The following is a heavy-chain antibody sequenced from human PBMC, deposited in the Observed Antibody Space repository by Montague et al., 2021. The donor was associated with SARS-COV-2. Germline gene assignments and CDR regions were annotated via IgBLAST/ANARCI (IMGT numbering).Heavy chain of an antibody. CDR1: VFNFSSYA. Sequence: SRRLSCAASVFNFSSYAMSWVRQAPGKGLEWVSAISGSGGSTYYADSVKGRFTISRDNSKNTLYLQMNSLRAEDTAVYYCAKASWIQLWFRTPYFDYWGQGTLVTVSS. J-gene: IGHJ4*02. V-gene: IGHV3-23*01. D-gene: IGHD5-18*01. CDR3: AKASWIQLWFRTPYFDY. CDR2: ISGSGGST.